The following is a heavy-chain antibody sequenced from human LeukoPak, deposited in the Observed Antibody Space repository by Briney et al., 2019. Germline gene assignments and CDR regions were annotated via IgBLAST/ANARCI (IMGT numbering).Heavy chain of an antibody. Sequence: ASVKVSCKASGYTFTGYYMHWVRQAPGPGLGWMGWINPNRGGTNYAQKFQGRVTMTRDTSISTAYMELSRLRSDDTAVYYCARVPQYYYDSSGNDLDAFDIWAKGQWSPSLQ. J-gene: IGHJ3*02. CDR2: INPNRGGT. CDR3: ARVPQYYYDSSGNDLDAFDI. CDR1: GYTFTGYY. D-gene: IGHD3-22*01. V-gene: IGHV1-2*02.